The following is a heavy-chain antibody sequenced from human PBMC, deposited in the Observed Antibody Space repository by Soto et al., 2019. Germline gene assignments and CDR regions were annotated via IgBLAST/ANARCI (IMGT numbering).Heavy chain of an antibody. Sequence: QMQLVQSGPEVKKPGTSVKVSCKASGFTFTSSAVQWVRQARGQRLEGIGWIVVGSGNTNYAQKFQERVTITRDMSTSRAYMELSILRSEDTAVYYCAVIQMTTVTLFDYWGQGTLVTVSS. J-gene: IGHJ4*02. CDR1: GFTFTSSA. CDR3: AVIQMTTVTLFDY. D-gene: IGHD4-17*01. CDR2: IVVGSGNT. V-gene: IGHV1-58*01.